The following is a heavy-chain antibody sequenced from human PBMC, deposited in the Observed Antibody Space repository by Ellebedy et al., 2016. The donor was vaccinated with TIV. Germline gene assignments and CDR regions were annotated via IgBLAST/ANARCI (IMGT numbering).Heavy chain of an antibody. Sequence: AASVKVSCKTSGYVFTTYGITWVRQAPGHGLESMGWINPYSGHTVYAQNFQGIVTLTTETSTNTAYMELWGLKSDDTAVYYCARDGIGHFDGSVVDFWGQGTLVTVSS. CDR3: ARDGIGHFDGSVVDF. CDR1: GYVFTTYG. J-gene: IGHJ4*02. D-gene: IGHD1-26*01. CDR2: INPYSGHT. V-gene: IGHV1-18*01.